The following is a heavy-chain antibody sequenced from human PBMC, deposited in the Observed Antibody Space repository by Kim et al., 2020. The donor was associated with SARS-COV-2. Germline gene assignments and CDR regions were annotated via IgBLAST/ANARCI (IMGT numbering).Heavy chain of an antibody. Sequence: ASVKVSCKASGYTFTGYYMHWVRQAPGQGLEWMGRINPNSGGTNYAQKFQGRVTMTRDTSISTAYMELSRLRSDDTAVYYCARSLVRGGYDFYFPYWGQGTLVTVSS. CDR1: GYTFTGYY. CDR3: ARSLVRGGYDFYFPY. V-gene: IGHV1-2*06. J-gene: IGHJ4*02. D-gene: IGHD5-12*01. CDR2: INPNSGGT.